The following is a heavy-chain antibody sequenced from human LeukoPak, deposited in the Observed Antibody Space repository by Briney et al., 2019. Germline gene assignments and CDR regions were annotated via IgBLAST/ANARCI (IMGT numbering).Heavy chain of an antibody. CDR3: AKEIAAAGPPGDYYYYGMDV. V-gene: IGHV3-30*18. CDR2: ISYDGSNK. CDR1: GFTFSSYG. D-gene: IGHD6-13*01. Sequence: GRSLRLSCAASGFTFSSYGMHWVRQAPGKGLEWVAVISYDGSNKYYADSVKGRFTISRDNSKNTLYLQMNSLRAEDTAVYYCAKEIAAAGPPGDYYYYGMDVWGQGTTVTVSS. J-gene: IGHJ6*02.